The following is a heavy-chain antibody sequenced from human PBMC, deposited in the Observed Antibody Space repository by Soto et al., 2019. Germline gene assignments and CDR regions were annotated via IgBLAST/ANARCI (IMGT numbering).Heavy chain of an antibody. CDR3: ARLGRVVVVATPRIYGMDV. Sequence: SETLSLTCTVSGGSISSSSYYWGWIRQPPGKGLEWIGSIYYSGSTYYNPSLKSRVTISVDTSKNQFSLKLSSVTAADTAVYYCARLGRVVVVATPRIYGMDVWGQGTTVT. D-gene: IGHD2-15*01. V-gene: IGHV4-39*01. CDR1: GGSISSSSYY. J-gene: IGHJ6*02. CDR2: IYYSGST.